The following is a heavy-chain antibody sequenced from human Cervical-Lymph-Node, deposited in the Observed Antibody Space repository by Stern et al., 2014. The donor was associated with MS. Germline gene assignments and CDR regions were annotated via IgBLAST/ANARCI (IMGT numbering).Heavy chain of an antibody. CDR3: ARVSYDFWSGYYTVDY. CDR2: IYYSGST. Sequence: QVQLQESGPGLVKPSQTLSLTCTVSGGSISSGGYYWSWIRQHPGKGLEWIGHIYYSGSTYYNPSLKSRVTISVDTSKNQFSLKLSSVTAADTAVYYCARVSYDFWSGYYTVDYWGQGTLVTVSS. J-gene: IGHJ4*02. V-gene: IGHV4-31*03. D-gene: IGHD3-3*01. CDR1: GGSISSGGYY.